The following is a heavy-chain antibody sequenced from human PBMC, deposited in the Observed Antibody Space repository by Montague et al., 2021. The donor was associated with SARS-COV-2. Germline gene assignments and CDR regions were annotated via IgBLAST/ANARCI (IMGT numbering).Heavy chain of an antibody. Sequence: SETLSLTCSVSGGSMSSYHWVWIRQPPGKGLEWIGYVSYRGSTNYNLSLKSRVTISLDTSKNRFSLRVTSVTAADTAVYYCARSVQFAYGLDVWGQGTTVTISS. CDR2: VSYRGST. V-gene: IGHV4-59*01. CDR3: ARSVQFAYGLDV. CDR1: GGSMSSYH. D-gene: IGHD3-16*01. J-gene: IGHJ6*02.